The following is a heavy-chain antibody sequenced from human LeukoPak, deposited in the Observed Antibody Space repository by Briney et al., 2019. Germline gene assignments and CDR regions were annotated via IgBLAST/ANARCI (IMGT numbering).Heavy chain of an antibody. CDR2: IYSGGST. V-gene: IGHV3-66*01. Sequence: GGSLRLSCAASGFTVSSNYMSWVRQAPGKGLEWVSVIYSGGSTYYADSVKGRFTISRDNSKNTLYLQMNSLRAEDTAVYYCAIVYGSGSYGLYYYYYGMDVWGQGTTVTVSS. D-gene: IGHD3-10*01. J-gene: IGHJ6*02. CDR1: GFTVSSNY. CDR3: AIVYGSGSYGLYYYYYGMDV.